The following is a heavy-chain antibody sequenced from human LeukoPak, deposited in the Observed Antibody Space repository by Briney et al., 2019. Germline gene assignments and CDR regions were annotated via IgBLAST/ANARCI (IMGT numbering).Heavy chain of an antibody. CDR3: ARHVTTASAARGFDI. CDR1: GYSFTSYW. Sequence: GESLKISCKGSGYSFTSYWVAWVRQMPGKGLEWMGTIYPRDSDTRYSPSFQGQVTISADKSINTAYLQWSGLKASDTAVYYCARHVTTASAARGFDIWGQGTIVTVSS. J-gene: IGHJ3*02. V-gene: IGHV5-51*01. CDR2: IYPRDSDT. D-gene: IGHD1-14*01.